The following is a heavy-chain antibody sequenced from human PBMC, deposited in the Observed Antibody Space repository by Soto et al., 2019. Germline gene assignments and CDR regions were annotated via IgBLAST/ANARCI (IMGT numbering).Heavy chain of an antibody. CDR1: GFTFRVNT. Sequence: GGSLRLSCAASGFTFRVNTMSWFRQAPGKGLEWVSSISGSGDSIYYADSVRGRFTSSRDNAENSLFLQMSSLRAEDTAVYYCARGIDSATTRTASDYWGQGTLVTVSS. CDR3: ARGIDSATTRTASDY. V-gene: IGHV3-21*01. J-gene: IGHJ4*02. CDR2: ISGSGDSI. D-gene: IGHD1-1*01.